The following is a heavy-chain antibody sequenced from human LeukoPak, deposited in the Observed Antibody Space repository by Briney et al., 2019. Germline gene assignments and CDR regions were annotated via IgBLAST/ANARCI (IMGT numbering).Heavy chain of an antibody. CDR2: ISGSGAST. Sequence: GGSLRLSCAASGFTFSSYAMTWVRQAPGEGLEWVSAISGSGASTYYADSVKGRFTISRDNSKNTLYLQMNSLRAEDTAVYYCAILLWFGESSFDYWGQGTLVTVSS. J-gene: IGHJ4*02. CDR1: GFTFSSYA. D-gene: IGHD3-10*01. CDR3: AILLWFGESSFDY. V-gene: IGHV3-23*01.